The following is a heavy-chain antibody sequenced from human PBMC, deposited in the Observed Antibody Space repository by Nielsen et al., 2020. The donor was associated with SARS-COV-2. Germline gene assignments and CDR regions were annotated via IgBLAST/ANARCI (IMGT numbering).Heavy chain of an antibody. D-gene: IGHD3-22*01. CDR3: TTDLHYYDSSGYGDLDY. V-gene: IGHV3-15*01. Sequence: WIRQPPGKGLEWVGRIKSKTDGGTTDYAAPVKGRFTISRDDSKNTLYLQMNSLKTEDTAVYYCTTDLHYYDSSGYGDLDYWGQGTLVIVSS. J-gene: IGHJ4*02. CDR2: IKSKTDGGTT.